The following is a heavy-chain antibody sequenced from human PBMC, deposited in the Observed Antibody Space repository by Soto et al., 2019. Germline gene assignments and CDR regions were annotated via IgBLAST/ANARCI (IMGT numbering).Heavy chain of an antibody. CDR2: INPSGGST. CDR1: GYTFTSYY. Sequence: QVQLVQSGAEVKKPGASVKVSCKASGYTFTSYYMPWVRLAPGQGLEWLGIINPSGGSTSYAQKFQGRATMTRDTSTSTVYMELSSLRSEDTAVYYCARRIQGSSSSGRVSPWFDPWGQGTLVTVSS. V-gene: IGHV1-46*01. CDR3: ARRIQGSSSSGRVSPWFDP. J-gene: IGHJ5*02. D-gene: IGHD6-6*01.